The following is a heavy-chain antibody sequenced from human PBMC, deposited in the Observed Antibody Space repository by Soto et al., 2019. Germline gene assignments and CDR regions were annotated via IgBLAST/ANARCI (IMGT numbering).Heavy chain of an antibody. J-gene: IGHJ6*02. D-gene: IGHD3-3*01. CDR1: VGSISSGGYY. V-gene: IGHV4-31*03. CDR2: IYRSGNA. CDR3: ASKNDFARGSFYYSGLDV. Sequence: QMQLQASGPGLVKPSQTLSLTCTVSVGSISSGGYYWSWIRQLPGKGLEWMGYIYRSGNAYYNPSLESRLTIPVDTSKNQFSLKLSSVTAAYTAVYYCASKNDFARGSFYYSGLDVCGHGTTVTVSS.